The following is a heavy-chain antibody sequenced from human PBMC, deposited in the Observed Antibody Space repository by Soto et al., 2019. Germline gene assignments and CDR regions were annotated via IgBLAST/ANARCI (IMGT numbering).Heavy chain of an antibody. D-gene: IGHD3-3*01. J-gene: IGHJ6*02. CDR2: ITGGGDTS. V-gene: IGHV3-23*01. CDR3: AKDQAYYDFWSGYAGGMDV. Sequence: SLRLSCGASGFTFNNYAMNWVRQGPGKGLEWVSTITGGGDTSYYTDSVKGRFTISRDNSKNTLYLQMNSLRVEDTAVYYCAKDQAYYDFWSGYAGGMDVWGPGTTVTVSS. CDR1: GFTFNNYA.